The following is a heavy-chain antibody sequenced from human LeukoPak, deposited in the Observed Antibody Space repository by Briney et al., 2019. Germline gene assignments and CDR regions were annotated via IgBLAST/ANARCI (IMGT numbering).Heavy chain of an antibody. CDR3: ARRANGDYGRWYYDL. CDR2: ISYDGSNK. D-gene: IGHD4-17*01. J-gene: IGHJ2*01. Sequence: PGGSLRLSCAASGFTFSSYAMHWVRQAPGKGLEWVAVISYDGSNKYYADSVKGRFTISRDNSKNTLYLQMNSLRAEDTAVYYCARRANGDYGRWYYDLWGRGTLVSVSS. CDR1: GFTFSSYA. V-gene: IGHV3-30-3*01.